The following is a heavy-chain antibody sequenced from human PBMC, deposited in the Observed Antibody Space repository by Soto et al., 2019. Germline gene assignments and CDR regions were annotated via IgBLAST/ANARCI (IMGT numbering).Heavy chain of an antibody. D-gene: IGHD3-9*01. J-gene: IGHJ6*02. Sequence: QVQLVQSGAEVKKPGSSVKVSCKASGGTFSSYAISWVRQAPGQGLEWMGGIIPIFGTANYAQKFQGRVTITGDESTSTAYMELSSLRSEDTAVYYCARRYYDILTGYPSLYGMDVWGQGTTVTVSS. V-gene: IGHV1-69*12. CDR3: ARRYYDILTGYPSLYGMDV. CDR2: IIPIFGTA. CDR1: GGTFSSYA.